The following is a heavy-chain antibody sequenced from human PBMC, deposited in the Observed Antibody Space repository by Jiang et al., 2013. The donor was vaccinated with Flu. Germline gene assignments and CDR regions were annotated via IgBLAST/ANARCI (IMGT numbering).Heavy chain of an antibody. Sequence: GAEVKKPGASVKVSCKASGYTFTGYYMHWVRQAPGQGLEWMGWINPNSGGTNYAQKFQGWVTMTRDTSISTAYMELSRLRSDDTAVYYCARDRGSVVVPAAPFYYYYYGMDVWGQGTTVTVSS. CDR3: ARDRGSVVVPAAPFYYYYYGMDV. CDR1: GYTFTGYY. D-gene: IGHD2-2*01. J-gene: IGHJ6*02. V-gene: IGHV1-2*04. CDR2: INPNSGGT.